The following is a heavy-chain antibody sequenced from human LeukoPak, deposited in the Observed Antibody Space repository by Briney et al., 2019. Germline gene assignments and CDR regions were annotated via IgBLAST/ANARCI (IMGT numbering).Heavy chain of an antibody. CDR2: INHSGST. CDR1: GGSFSGYY. D-gene: IGHD3-3*01. CDR3: ARGLVGITIFGVVNDPHFDY. Sequence: SETLSLTCAVYGGSFSGYYWSWIRQPPGKGLEWIGEINHSGSTNYNPSLKSRVTISVDTSKNQFSLNLSSVTAADTAVYYCARGLVGITIFGVVNDPHFDYWGQGTLVTVSS. V-gene: IGHV4-34*01. J-gene: IGHJ4*02.